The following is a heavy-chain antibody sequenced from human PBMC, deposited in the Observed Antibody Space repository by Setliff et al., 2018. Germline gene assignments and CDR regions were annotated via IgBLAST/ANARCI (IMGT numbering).Heavy chain of an antibody. Sequence: TSETLSLTCTVSGGSISSSSYYWGWIRQPPGKGLEWIGSIYYSGSTYYNPSLKSRVTISVDTSKNQFSLKLSSVTAADTAVYYCARTPDGFLGDGYNLNTLGYFDSWGQGTLVTVSS. CDR2: IYYSGST. D-gene: IGHD3-3*01. CDR3: ARTPDGFLGDGYNLNTLGYFDS. V-gene: IGHV4-39*01. CDR1: GGSISSSSYY. J-gene: IGHJ4*02.